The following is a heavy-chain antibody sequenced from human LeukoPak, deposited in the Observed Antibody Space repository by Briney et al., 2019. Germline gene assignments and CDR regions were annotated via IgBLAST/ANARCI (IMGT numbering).Heavy chain of an antibody. CDR1: GGSFSGYY. D-gene: IGHD3-10*01. Sequence: KSSETLSLTCAVYGGSFSGYYLSWIRQPQGKGLEWLGEINRSGSANYSPSLKSRVTISVDTSKNQFSLKLSSVTAADTGVYYCARPLSGDPLGRSFDYWGVRTLVTVSS. V-gene: IGHV4-34*01. CDR3: ARPLSGDPLGRSFDY. J-gene: IGHJ4*02. CDR2: INRSGSA.